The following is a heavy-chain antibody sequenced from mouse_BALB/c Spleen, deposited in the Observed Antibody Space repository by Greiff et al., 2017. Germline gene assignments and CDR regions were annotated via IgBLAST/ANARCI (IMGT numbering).Heavy chain of an antibody. V-gene: IGHV5-6-2*01. D-gene: IGHD1-2*01. Sequence: EVQLVESGGGLVKLGGSLKLSCAASGFTFSSYYMSWVRQTPEKRLELVAAINSNGGSTYYPDTVKGRFTISRDNAKNTLYLQMSSLKSEDTALYYCARRDTTATFDYWGQGTTLTVSS. CDR3: ARRDTTATFDY. J-gene: IGHJ2*01. CDR1: GFTFSSYY. CDR2: INSNGGST.